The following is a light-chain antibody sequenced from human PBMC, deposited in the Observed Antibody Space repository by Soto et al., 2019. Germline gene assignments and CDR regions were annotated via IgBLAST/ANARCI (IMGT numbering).Light chain of an antibody. J-gene: IGKJ4*01. CDR3: QQRSSWPLT. V-gene: IGKV3-11*01. CDR2: DAS. CDR1: QSVSTY. Sequence: ETVLTQSPATLSLSPGERAILSCRASQSVSTYLAWYQQKPGQAPRLLISDASNRATGIPARFSGSGSGTGFTLTISRLEPEDFGVYYCQQRSSWPLTLGGGPKVEIK.